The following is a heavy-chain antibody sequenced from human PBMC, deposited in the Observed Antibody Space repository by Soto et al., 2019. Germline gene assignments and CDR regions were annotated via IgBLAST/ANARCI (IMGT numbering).Heavy chain of an antibody. CDR3: ARAHYGDYGYGMDV. V-gene: IGHV4-30-2*01. D-gene: IGHD4-17*01. CDR2: IYHSGST. CDR1: GGAISSGGYS. J-gene: IGHJ6*02. Sequence: PSETLSLTCAVSGGAISSGGYSWSWIRQPPGKGLEWIGYIYHSGSTYYNPSLKSRVTISVDRSKNQFSLKLSSVTAADTAVYYCARAHYGDYGYGMDVRGQGTTVTVS.